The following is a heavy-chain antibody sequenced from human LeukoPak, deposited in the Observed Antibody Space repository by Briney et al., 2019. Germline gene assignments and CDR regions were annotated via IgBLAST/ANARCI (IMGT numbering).Heavy chain of an antibody. D-gene: IGHD3-10*01. CDR3: TRVRNMVRGVIITAYYLDY. Sequence: GGSLRLSCAASGFTVSSNYMSWVRQAPGKGLEWVLVIYSGGSTYYADSVKGRFTISRDDSKNTLYLQMKSLRAEDTAVYYCTRVRNMVRGVIITAYYLDYWGQGTLVTVAS. CDR1: GFTVSSNY. J-gene: IGHJ4*02. V-gene: IGHV3-66*01. CDR2: IYSGGST.